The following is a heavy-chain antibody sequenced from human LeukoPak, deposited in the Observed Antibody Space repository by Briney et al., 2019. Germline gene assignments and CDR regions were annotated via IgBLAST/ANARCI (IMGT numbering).Heavy chain of an antibody. D-gene: IGHD2-2*01. CDR2: ISSSGSTI. V-gene: IGHV3-48*03. Sequence: GGSLRLSCAASGFTFSSYEMNWVRQAPGKGLEWVSYISSSGSTIYYADSVRGRFTISRDNAKNSLYLQMNSLRAEDTAVYYCASGPALWDYWGQGTLVTVSS. J-gene: IGHJ4*02. CDR3: ASGPALWDY. CDR1: GFTFSSYE.